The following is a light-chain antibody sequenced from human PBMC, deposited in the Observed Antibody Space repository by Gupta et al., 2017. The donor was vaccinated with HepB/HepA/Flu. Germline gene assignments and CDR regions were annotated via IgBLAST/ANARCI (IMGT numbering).Light chain of an antibody. Sequence: QSVLTKPPPVSGAPGQRVTIPCTGSSSNIGAGYDVHWYQQLPGTAPKLLIYGNNNRPSGVPDRFSGSKSGTSASLAITGLQAEDEADYYCQSYDSSLSGVVFGGGTKLTVL. CDR1: SSNIGAGYD. V-gene: IGLV1-40*01. CDR2: GNN. J-gene: IGLJ2*01. CDR3: QSYDSSLSGVV.